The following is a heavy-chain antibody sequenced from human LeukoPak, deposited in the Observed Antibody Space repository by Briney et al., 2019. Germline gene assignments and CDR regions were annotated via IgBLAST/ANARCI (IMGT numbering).Heavy chain of an antibody. CDR3: AREVAAAGTSFGFDY. CDR2: ISSSSSYI. CDR1: GFTFSDYY. Sequence: PGGSLRLSCAASGFTFSDYYMSWIRQAPGKGLEWVSSISSSSSYIYYADSVKGRFTISRDNAKSSLYLQMNSLRAEDTAVYYCAREVAAAGTSFGFDYWGQGTLVTVSS. D-gene: IGHD6-13*01. V-gene: IGHV3-11*06. J-gene: IGHJ4*02.